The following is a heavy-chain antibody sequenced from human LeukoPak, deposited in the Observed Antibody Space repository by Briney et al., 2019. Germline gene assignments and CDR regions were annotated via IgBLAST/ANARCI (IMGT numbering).Heavy chain of an antibody. D-gene: IGHD5-24*01. Sequence: GGSLRLSCAASGFTFSSYGMNWVRQAPGKGLEWVSSISGSSSYIYYADSVKGRFTISRDNDKNSLYLQMNSLRDEDTAVYYCARIPEMATIHFDYWGQGTLVTVSS. CDR3: ARIPEMATIHFDY. V-gene: IGHV3-21*01. J-gene: IGHJ4*02. CDR2: ISGSSSYI. CDR1: GFTFSSYG.